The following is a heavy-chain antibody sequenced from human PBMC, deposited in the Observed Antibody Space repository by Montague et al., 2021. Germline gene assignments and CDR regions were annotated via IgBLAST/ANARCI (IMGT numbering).Heavy chain of an antibody. J-gene: IGHJ4*02. D-gene: IGHD6-13*01. V-gene: IGHV3-23*01. Sequence: SLRLSCAASGFTFSGYAMSWVRQAPGKGLEWVSGTSATGGGTFYADSVKGRFIISRDNSKNTLFLQMNSLRADDTAVYYCAKNRAAPGRSSSDYWGQGTLVTVSS. CDR1: GFTFSGYA. CDR2: TSATGGGT. CDR3: AKNRAAPGRSSSDY.